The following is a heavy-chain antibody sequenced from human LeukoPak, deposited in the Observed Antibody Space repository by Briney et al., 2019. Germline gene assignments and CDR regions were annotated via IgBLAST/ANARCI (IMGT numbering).Heavy chain of an antibody. J-gene: IGHJ4*02. Sequence: ASVKVSFTASGYTFTVYYMHWVRQAPGQGLEWMGWINPNSGGTNYAQKFQGRVTMTSDTSISTAYMELSRLRSDDTAVYYCARGELGWPIDYWGQGTLVTVSS. CDR1: GYTFTVYY. CDR3: ARGELGWPIDY. CDR2: INPNSGGT. D-gene: IGHD3-16*01. V-gene: IGHV1-2*02.